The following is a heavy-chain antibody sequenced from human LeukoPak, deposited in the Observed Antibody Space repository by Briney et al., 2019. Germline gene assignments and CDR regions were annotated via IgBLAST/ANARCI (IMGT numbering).Heavy chain of an antibody. CDR3: ARVTGGNRPGDDY. V-gene: IGHV1-69*04. D-gene: IGHD3-10*01. CDR1: GGTFSSYA. J-gene: IGHJ4*02. Sequence: GASVKVSCKASGGTFSSYAISWVRQAPGQGLEWMGRIIPILGIANYAQKFQGRVTITADKSTSTAYMELSSLRSEDTAVYYCARVTGGNRPGDDYWGQGTLVTVSS. CDR2: IIPILGIA.